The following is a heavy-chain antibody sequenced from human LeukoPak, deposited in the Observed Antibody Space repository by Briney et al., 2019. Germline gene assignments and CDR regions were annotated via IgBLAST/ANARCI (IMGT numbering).Heavy chain of an antibody. J-gene: IGHJ4*02. CDR3: ARGHTIPAL. V-gene: IGHV3-48*02. D-gene: IGHD5-24*01. CDR2: IRSSSSAI. CDR1: GFTFSSYS. Sequence: GGSLRLSCAASGFTFSSYSMNWVRQAPGKGLQWLSYIRSSSSAIYYADSVKGRFTISRDNAKNSLYLQMNSLRDEDTAVYFCARGHTIPALGGQGTLVTVSS.